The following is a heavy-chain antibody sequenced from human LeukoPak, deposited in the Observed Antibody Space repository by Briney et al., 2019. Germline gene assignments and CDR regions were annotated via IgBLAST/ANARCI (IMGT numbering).Heavy chain of an antibody. Sequence: PGGSLRLSCAASGFTFSSYGMHWVRQAPGKGLEWVAVISYDGSNKYYADSVKGRFTISRDNSKNTLYLQMNSLRAEDTAAYYCARDLASSSLDYWGQGTLVTVSS. CDR2: ISYDGSNK. V-gene: IGHV3-30*03. CDR3: ARDLASSSLDY. D-gene: IGHD6-13*01. CDR1: GFTFSSYG. J-gene: IGHJ4*02.